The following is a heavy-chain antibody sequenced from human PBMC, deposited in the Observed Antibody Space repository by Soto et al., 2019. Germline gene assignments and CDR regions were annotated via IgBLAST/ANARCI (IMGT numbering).Heavy chain of an antibody. CDR1: GFTFSSYG. D-gene: IGHD1-26*01. CDR2: IWYDGSNK. V-gene: IGHV3-33*01. J-gene: IGHJ4*02. CDR3: ARGSANYYANVDY. Sequence: QVQLVESGGGVVQPGRSLRLSCAASGFTFSSYGMHWVRQAPGKGLEWVAVIWYDGSNKYYADSVKGRFTISRDNSKNTLYLKMNSLRAEDTAVYYCARGSANYYANVDYWGQGTLVTVSS.